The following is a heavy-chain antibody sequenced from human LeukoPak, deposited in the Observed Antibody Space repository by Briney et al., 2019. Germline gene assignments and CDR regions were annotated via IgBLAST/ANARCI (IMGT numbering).Heavy chain of an antibody. J-gene: IGHJ4*02. Sequence: SGTLSLTCTVSGGSIRSYYWGWIRQPPGKGLEWIGYIYYSGSTNYNPSLKSRVTISVDTSKNQFSLKLSSLTAADTAVYYCARERGYCSGDSCYHFDYWGQGTLVTVSS. CDR2: IYYSGST. CDR1: GGSIRSYY. V-gene: IGHV4-59*12. D-gene: IGHD2-15*01. CDR3: ARERGYCSGDSCYHFDY.